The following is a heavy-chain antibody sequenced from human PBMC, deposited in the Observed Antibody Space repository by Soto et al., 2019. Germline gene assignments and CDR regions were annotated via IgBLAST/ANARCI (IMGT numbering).Heavy chain of an antibody. CDR2: IYHGGTT. D-gene: IGHD6-13*01. CDR1: GYSISSGSC. CDR3: ARSPSSSWVGGGAFDI. V-gene: IGHV4-38-2*02. J-gene: IGHJ3*02. Sequence: SETLSLTCTVSGYSISSGSCWRWVRQPPGKGPEWIASIYHGGTTFYNPSPKSRITISVDTSHNHFSLNLRSVTAADTAVYYCARSPSSSWVGGGAFDIGGQGTMVTVPS.